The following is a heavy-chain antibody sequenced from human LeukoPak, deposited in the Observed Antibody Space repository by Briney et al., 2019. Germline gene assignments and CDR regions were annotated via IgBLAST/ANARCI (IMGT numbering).Heavy chain of an antibody. D-gene: IGHD3-22*01. V-gene: IGHV1-69*13. J-gene: IGHJ4*02. Sequence: SVKVSCKASGGTFSSYAISWVRQAPGQGLEWMGGIIPIFGTANYAQKFQGRVTITADESTSTAHMELSSLRSEDTAVYYCARGYYDSSGYYSWGQGTLVTVSS. CDR2: IIPIFGTA. CDR1: GGTFSSYA. CDR3: ARGYYDSSGYYS.